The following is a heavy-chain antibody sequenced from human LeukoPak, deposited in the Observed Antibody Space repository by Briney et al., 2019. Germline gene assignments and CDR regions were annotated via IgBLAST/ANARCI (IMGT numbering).Heavy chain of an antibody. CDR3: ARDLRVGAPPVDY. CDR1: GFTFSDYY. D-gene: IGHD1-26*01. J-gene: IGHJ4*02. CDR2: ISSSGSTI. Sequence: GGSLRLSCAASGFTFSDYYMSWIRQAPGKGLEWVSYISSSGSTIYYADSVKGRFTISRDNAKNSLYLQMDSLRAEDTAVYYCARDLRVGAPPVDYWGQGTLVTVSS. V-gene: IGHV3-11*01.